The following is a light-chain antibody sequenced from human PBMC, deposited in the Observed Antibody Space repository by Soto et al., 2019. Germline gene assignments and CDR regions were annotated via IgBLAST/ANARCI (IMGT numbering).Light chain of an antibody. V-gene: IGKV2-28*01. Sequence: DIVLTQSPLSLPVTPAEPASISCRSSQSLLHRNGYNYLDWYLQKPGQSPQLLIYLGSDRASGVPDRFSGSGSGTDFTLKISRVEAEDVGVYYCMQTLQTRTFGQGTKVDNK. J-gene: IGKJ1*01. CDR3: MQTLQTRT. CDR1: QSLLHRNGYNY. CDR2: LGS.